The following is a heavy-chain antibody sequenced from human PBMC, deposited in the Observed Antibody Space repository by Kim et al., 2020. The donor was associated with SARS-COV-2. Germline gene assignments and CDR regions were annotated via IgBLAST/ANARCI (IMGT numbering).Heavy chain of an antibody. J-gene: IGHJ4*02. CDR2: IKQDGSEK. CDR1: GFTFSSYW. CDR3: ARGGDELLWPEVDFDY. Sequence: GGSLRLSCAASGFTFSSYWMSWVRQAPGKGLEWVANIKQDGSEKYYVDSVKGRFTISRDNAKNSLYLQMNSLRAEDTAVYYCARGGDELLWPEVDFDYWGQGTLVTVSA. D-gene: IGHD3-10*01. V-gene: IGHV3-7*03.